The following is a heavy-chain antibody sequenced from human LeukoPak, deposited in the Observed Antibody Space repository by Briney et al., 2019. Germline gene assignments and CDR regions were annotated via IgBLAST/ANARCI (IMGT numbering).Heavy chain of an antibody. V-gene: IGHV1-18*01. CDR3: ARDCGGDCYPNSRGY. Sequence: ASVKVSCKSSGYTFTNYGISWVRQAPGQGLEWMGWISAYNGNTNYAQKLQGRVTMTTDTSTSTAYMELRSLRSDDTAVYYWARDCGGDCYPNSRGYWGQGTLVTVSS. D-gene: IGHD2-21*02. CDR1: GYTFTNYG. J-gene: IGHJ4*02. CDR2: ISAYNGNT.